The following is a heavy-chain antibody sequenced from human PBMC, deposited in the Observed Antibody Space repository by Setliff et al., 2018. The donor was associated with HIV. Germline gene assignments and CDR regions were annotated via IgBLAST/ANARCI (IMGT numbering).Heavy chain of an antibody. CDR1: NCSISTIRYY. V-gene: IGHV4-61*02. CDR2: VYISGST. D-gene: IGHD3-10*01. Sequence: PSETLSLTCAVSNCSISTIRYYWSYLRQPAGKGLEWIGRVYISGSTDYNPSLKSRVTISVGTSKNVFFLKMSSVTAADTAVYYCARQVSGWDAFDIWGRGTVVT. J-gene: IGHJ3*02. CDR3: ARQVSGWDAFDI.